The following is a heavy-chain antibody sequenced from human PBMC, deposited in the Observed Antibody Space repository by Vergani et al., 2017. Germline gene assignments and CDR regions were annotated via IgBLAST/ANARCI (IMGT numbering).Heavy chain of an antibody. V-gene: IGHV1-69*08. CDR2: IIPILAIA. CDR3: ARDDGRTIAVAGTGWFDP. D-gene: IGHD6-19*01. J-gene: IGHJ5*02. CDR1: GGTFSSYT. Sequence: QVQLVQSGAEVKKPGSSVKVSCKASGGTFSSYTINWVRQAPGQGLEWMGRIIPILAIANYAQKFQGRVTITADKSTSTAYMELTSLRSEDTAVYYCARDDGRTIAVAGTGWFDPWGQGTLVTVSS.